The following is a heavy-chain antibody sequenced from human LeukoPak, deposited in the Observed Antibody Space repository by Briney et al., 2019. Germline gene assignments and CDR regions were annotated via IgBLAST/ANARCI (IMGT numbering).Heavy chain of an antibody. CDR3: ARSLYYYGSDSFDI. V-gene: IGHV4-59*01. J-gene: IGHJ3*02. CDR2: IYYSGST. D-gene: IGHD3-10*01. Sequence: SETLSLTCTVSGGSISSYYWNWIRQPPGKGLEWIGYIYYSGSTNYNPSLKSRVTISVDTSKDQFSLKLSSVTAADTAVYYCARSLYYYGSDSFDIWGQGTMVTVSS. CDR1: GGSISSYY.